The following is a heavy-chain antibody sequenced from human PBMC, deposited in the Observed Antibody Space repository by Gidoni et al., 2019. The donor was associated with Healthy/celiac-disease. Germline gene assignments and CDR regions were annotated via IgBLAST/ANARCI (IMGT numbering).Heavy chain of an antibody. CDR2: ISYDGSNK. Sequence: QVQLVESGGGVVQPGRSLRLSCAASGFPFSSYGMHWVRQAPGKGLEWVAVISYDGSNKYYADSVKGRFTISRDNSKNTLYLQMNSLRAEDTAVYYCAKDIDWLSYFDYWGQGTLVTVSS. J-gene: IGHJ4*02. CDR1: GFPFSSYG. V-gene: IGHV3-30*18. CDR3: AKDIDWLSYFDY. D-gene: IGHD3-9*01.